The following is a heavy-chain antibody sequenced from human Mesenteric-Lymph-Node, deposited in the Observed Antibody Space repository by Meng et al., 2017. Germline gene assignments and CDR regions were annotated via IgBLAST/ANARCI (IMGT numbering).Heavy chain of an antibody. CDR1: GYTFSNYG. Sequence: ASVKVSCKVSGYTFSNYGISWVRQAPGQGLEWMGWISGHNGVTNFAQKFQGRVMMTTDTSTSTAYMEVRSLRSDDTAVYYCAREIWAAENWFDPWGQGTLVTVSS. V-gene: IGHV1-18*01. D-gene: IGHD6-13*01. CDR3: AREIWAAENWFDP. J-gene: IGHJ5*02. CDR2: ISGHNGVT.